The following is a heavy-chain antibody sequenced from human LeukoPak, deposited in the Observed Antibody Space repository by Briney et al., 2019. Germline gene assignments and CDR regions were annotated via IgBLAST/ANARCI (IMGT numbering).Heavy chain of an antibody. Sequence: GGSLRLSCAASGFTFNRYSMNWVRQAPGKGLEWISYITSSNSTAHYADSVKGRFTISRDYAENSLFLQMSSLRAEDTAVYYCAGGAYGDWYFDLWGRGTLVTVSS. V-gene: IGHV3-48*04. CDR2: ITSSNSTA. D-gene: IGHD4/OR15-4a*01. CDR1: GFTFNRYS. J-gene: IGHJ2*01. CDR3: AGGAYGDWYFDL.